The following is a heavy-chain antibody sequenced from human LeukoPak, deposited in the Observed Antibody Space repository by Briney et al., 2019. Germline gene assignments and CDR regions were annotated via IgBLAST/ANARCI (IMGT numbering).Heavy chain of an antibody. D-gene: IGHD2-2*01. Sequence: PSETLSLTCAVYGGSFSGYYWSWIRQPPGKGLEWIGEINHSGSTNYNPSLKSRVTIPVDTSKNQFSLKLSSVTAADTAVYYCASNYCSSTSCYLRAFDIWGQGTMVTVSS. V-gene: IGHV4-34*01. J-gene: IGHJ3*02. CDR2: INHSGST. CDR3: ASNYCSSTSCYLRAFDI. CDR1: GGSFSGYY.